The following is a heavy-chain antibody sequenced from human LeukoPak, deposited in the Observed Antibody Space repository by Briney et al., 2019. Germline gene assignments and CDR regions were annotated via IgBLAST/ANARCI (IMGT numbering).Heavy chain of an antibody. V-gene: IGHV1-8*01. CDR3: ARASYLTIFGVVIPSYYYXXXDV. CDR2: MNPNSGNT. J-gene: IGHJ6*02. Sequence: ASVKVSCKASGYTFTSYDINWVRQATGQGLEWMGWMNPNSGNTGYAQKFQGRVTMTRNTSISTAYMELSSLRSEDTAVYYCARASYLTIFGVVIPSYYYXXXDVWGQGTTVTVSS. CDR1: GYTFTSYD. D-gene: IGHD3-3*01.